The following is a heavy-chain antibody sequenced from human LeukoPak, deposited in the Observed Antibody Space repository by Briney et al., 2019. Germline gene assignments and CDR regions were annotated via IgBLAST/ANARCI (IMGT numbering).Heavy chain of an antibody. V-gene: IGHV4-38-2*02. J-gene: IGHJ4*02. D-gene: IGHD2-8*01. Sequence: PSETLSLTCTVSGYSISSGYYWGWIRQPPGKGLEWIGSIYHSGSTYYNPSLKSRVTISVDTSKNQFSLKLSSVTAADTAVYYCARARNGGWKDYWGQGTLVTVSS. CDR3: ARARNGGWKDY. CDR1: GYSISSGYY. CDR2: IYHSGST.